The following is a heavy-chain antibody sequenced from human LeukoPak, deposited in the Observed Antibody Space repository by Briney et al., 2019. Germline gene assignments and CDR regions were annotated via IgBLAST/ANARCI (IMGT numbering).Heavy chain of an antibody. V-gene: IGHV4-38-2*02. D-gene: IGHD5-18*01. J-gene: IGHJ4*02. Sequence: SETQSLTRTVSGYSISSGYYWGWIRQPPGKGLEWIGSIYHSGSTYYNPSLKSRVTISVDTSKNQFSLKLSSVTAADTAVYYCARDFLGYSYGYSTFDYWGQGTLVTVSS. CDR3: ARDFLGYSYGYSTFDY. CDR1: GYSISSGYY. CDR2: IYHSGST.